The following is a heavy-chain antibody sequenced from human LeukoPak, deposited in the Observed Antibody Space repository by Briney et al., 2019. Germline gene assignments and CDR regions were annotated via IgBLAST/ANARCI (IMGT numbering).Heavy chain of an antibody. CDR3: ARDLVGGDY. Sequence: GGSLRLSCAASGFNFSSYWMSWVRQAPGKGLEWMANIKQDGNKKYYVDSVKGRFTISRDNAKNSLYLQMKSRRAEDTAVYYCARDLVGGDYWGQGTLVTVSS. CDR2: IKQDGNKK. V-gene: IGHV3-7*01. J-gene: IGHJ4*02. CDR1: GFNFSSYW. D-gene: IGHD3-16*01.